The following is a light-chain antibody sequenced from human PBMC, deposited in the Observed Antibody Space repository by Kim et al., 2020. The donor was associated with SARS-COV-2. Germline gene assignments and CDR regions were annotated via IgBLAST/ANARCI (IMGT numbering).Light chain of an antibody. CDR3: QQYGTSPYT. V-gene: IGKV3-20*01. CDR1: QSVSGN. Sequence: IVMTQSPATLSVSPGERATLSCRASQSVSGNLAWYQQKPGQAPRLLIYGASNRATGIPERFSGSGSGTDFTLTISRLEPEDFAVYYCQQYGTSPYTFGQGTKLEI. J-gene: IGKJ2*01. CDR2: GAS.